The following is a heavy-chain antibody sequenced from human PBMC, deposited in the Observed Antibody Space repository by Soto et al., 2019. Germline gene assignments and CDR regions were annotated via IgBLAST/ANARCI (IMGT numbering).Heavy chain of an antibody. Sequence: GGSLRLSCAASGFTFSSYGMHWVRQAPGKGLEWVAVIWYDGSNKYYADSVKGRFTISRDNSKNTLYLQMNSLRAEDTAVYYCARETHPRTFGGAGAPFTFDYWGQGTLVTVSS. D-gene: IGHD3-16*01. V-gene: IGHV3-33*01. J-gene: IGHJ4*02. CDR1: GFTFSSYG. CDR2: IWYDGSNK. CDR3: ARETHPRTFGGAGAPFTFDY.